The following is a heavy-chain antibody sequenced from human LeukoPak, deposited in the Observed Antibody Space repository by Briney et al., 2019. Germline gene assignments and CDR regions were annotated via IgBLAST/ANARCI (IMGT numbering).Heavy chain of an antibody. CDR2: IYYSGST. J-gene: IGHJ4*02. Sequence: SETLSLTCTVSGGSISSYYWSWIRQPPGKGLEWIGYIYYSGSTNYNPSLTSRVTISVDTSKDQFSLKLSSVTAADTAVYYCARGFNDYGDYPAFDYWGQGTLVTVSS. CDR3: ARGFNDYGDYPAFDY. V-gene: IGHV4-59*01. D-gene: IGHD4-17*01. CDR1: GGSISSYY.